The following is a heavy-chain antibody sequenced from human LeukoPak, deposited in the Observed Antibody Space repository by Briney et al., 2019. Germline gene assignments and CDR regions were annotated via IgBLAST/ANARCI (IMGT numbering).Heavy chain of an antibody. CDR2: IKQDGSEK. CDR1: GFTFSSYW. D-gene: IGHD2-2*01. V-gene: IGHV3-7*01. J-gene: IGHJ6*03. Sequence: GGSLRLSCAASGFTFSSYWMSWVRQAPGKGLEWVANIKQDGSEKYYVDSVKGRFTISRDNAKNSLYLQMNSLRAEDTAVYYCAREGSYYCSSTSCPLYYYYYMDVWGKGTTVTVSS. CDR3: AREGSYYCSSTSCPLYYYYYMDV.